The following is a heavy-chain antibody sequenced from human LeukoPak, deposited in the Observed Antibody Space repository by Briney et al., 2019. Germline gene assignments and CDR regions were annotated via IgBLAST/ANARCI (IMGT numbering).Heavy chain of an antibody. CDR3: ARGLGELRGS. J-gene: IGHJ4*02. V-gene: IGHV4-34*01. CDR1: GGSISSYY. D-gene: IGHD1-7*01. Sequence: SETLSLTCTVSGGSISSYYWSWIRQPPGKGLEWIGEINHSGSTNYNPSLKSRVTISVDTSKNQFSLKLSSVTAADTAVYYCARGLGELRGSWGQGTLVTVSS. CDR2: INHSGST.